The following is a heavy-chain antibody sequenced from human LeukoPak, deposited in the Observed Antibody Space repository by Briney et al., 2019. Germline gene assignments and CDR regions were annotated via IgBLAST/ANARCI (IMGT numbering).Heavy chain of an antibody. Sequence: GGSLRLSCAASKFTFSSYWMHWVRQAPGKGLEWVAVIWYDGSNKYYADSVKGRFTISRDNSKNTLYLQMNSLRAEDTAVYYCARAPYYYDSHFDYWGQGTLVTVSS. CDR1: KFTFSSYW. D-gene: IGHD3-22*01. CDR3: ARAPYYYDSHFDY. CDR2: IWYDGSNK. V-gene: IGHV3-33*08. J-gene: IGHJ4*02.